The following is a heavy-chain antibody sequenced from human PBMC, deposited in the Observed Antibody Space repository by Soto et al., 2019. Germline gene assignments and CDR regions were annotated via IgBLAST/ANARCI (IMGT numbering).Heavy chain of an antibody. D-gene: IGHD3-10*01. CDR3: AREVQVHTPAFVY. J-gene: IGHJ4*02. Sequence: QVQLVQSGAEMKKPGSSVKVSCQSSGGTFNTYAMTWVRQAPGQGPEWMGDISPMFGAANYAPKFQGRVTITADESTGTSYMQLSSLTSEDTALYFCAREVQVHTPAFVYWGQGTLGTVSS. V-gene: IGHV1-69*19. CDR2: ISPMFGAA. CDR1: GGTFNTYA.